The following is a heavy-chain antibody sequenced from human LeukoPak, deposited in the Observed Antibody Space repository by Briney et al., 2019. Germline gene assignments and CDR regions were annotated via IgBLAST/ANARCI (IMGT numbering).Heavy chain of an antibody. CDR2: IYCSGST. V-gene: IGHV4-59*01. J-gene: IGHJ4*02. CDR1: GGSISSYY. Sequence: SETLSLTCTVSGGSISSYYWSWIRQPPGKGLEWIRYIYCSGSTNYNPSLTSRVTISVDTSKNQFSLKLSSVTAADTAVYYCAREREERLGYCSSTSCYWRYYFDYWGQGTLVIVSS. D-gene: IGHD2-2*01. CDR3: AREREERLGYCSSTSCYWRYYFDY.